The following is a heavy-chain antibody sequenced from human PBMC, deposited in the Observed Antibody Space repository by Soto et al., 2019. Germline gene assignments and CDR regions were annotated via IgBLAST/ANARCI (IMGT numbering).Heavy chain of an antibody. CDR3: ARDPLLYDSDWHPNWFGP. J-gene: IGHJ5*02. V-gene: IGHV3-23*01. Sequence: EAQLLESGGGLVQPGGALRLSCSASGFIFNNYAMSWVRQAPGKGLEWVSGITGYGATTYYAESVKGRFTISRDNSKNTLYLQMSTLTAEDTAVYFCARDPLLYDSDWHPNWFGPWGQGTLVTVSS. CDR1: GFIFNNYA. D-gene: IGHD3-22*01. CDR2: ITGYGATT.